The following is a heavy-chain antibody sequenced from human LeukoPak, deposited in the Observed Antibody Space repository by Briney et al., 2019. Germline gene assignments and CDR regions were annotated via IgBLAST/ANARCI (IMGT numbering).Heavy chain of an antibody. D-gene: IGHD2-8*02. V-gene: IGHV3-74*01. CDR3: ARVLTGSWDWFDP. CDR1: KFSFSSYW. J-gene: IGHJ5*02. CDR2: INSDGSRT. Sequence: GRSLRLSCAASKFSFSSYWMHWVRQAPGKGLVWVSRINSDGSRTNYADSVKGRFTISRDNAKNTLYLQMSSLRAEDTAVYYCARVLTGSWDWFDPWGQGTLVTVSS.